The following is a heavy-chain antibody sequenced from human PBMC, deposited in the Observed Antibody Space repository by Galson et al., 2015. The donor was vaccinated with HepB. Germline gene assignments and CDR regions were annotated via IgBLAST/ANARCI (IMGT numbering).Heavy chain of an antibody. CDR2: IDPSDSYT. CDR1: GYSFTSYW. Sequence: QSGAEVKKPGESLRISCKGSGYSFTSYWISWVRQMPGKGLEWMGRIDPSDSYTNYSPSFQGHVTISADKSISTAYLQWSSLKASDTAMYYCAIQYCSSTSCYSKGTVTTARYYYYGMDVWGQGTTVTVSS. J-gene: IGHJ6*02. V-gene: IGHV5-10-1*01. CDR3: AIQYCSSTSCYSKGTVTTARYYYYGMDV. D-gene: IGHD2-2*01.